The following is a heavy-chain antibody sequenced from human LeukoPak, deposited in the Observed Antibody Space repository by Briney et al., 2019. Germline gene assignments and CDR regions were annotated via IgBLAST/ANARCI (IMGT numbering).Heavy chain of an antibody. D-gene: IGHD5-12*01. CDR1: GFTFSSDA. V-gene: IGHV3-23*01. J-gene: IGHJ4*02. CDR3: AKDRVATTLFDY. CDR2: ICSSVGGT. Sequence: PVRSLRLSCAASGFTFSSDAMSSVREAPGKGLGRVSGICSSVGGTYYTDSSKGRFTISRDNSKNTLYLQMNSLRAEDTAVYYCAKDRVATTLFDYWGQGTLVTVSS.